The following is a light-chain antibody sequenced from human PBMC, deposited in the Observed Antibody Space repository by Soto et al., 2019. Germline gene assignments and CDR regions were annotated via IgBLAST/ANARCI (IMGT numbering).Light chain of an antibody. CDR3: AAWDDSLGAVV. Sequence: QAVVTQPPSVSGAPGQRVTISCTGSSSNIGAGYDVHWYQHVPGTAPKLIIHHNTLRPSWVPDRFSGSKSGTSASLAISGLQSDDDSDYYCAAWDDSLGAVVFGGGTKLTVL. CDR2: HNT. CDR1: SSNIGAGYD. V-gene: IGLV1-47*02. J-gene: IGLJ2*01.